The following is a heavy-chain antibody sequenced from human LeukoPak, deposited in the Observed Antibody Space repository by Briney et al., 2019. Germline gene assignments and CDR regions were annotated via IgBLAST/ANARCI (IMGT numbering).Heavy chain of an antibody. CDR1: GGSISSYY. CDR2: IYTSGST. CDR3: ARDFRVRGLYYYYMDV. Sequence: SETLSLTCTVSGGSISSYYWSWTRQPAGKGLEWIGRIYTSGSTNYNPSLKSRVTMSVDTSKNQFSLKLSSVTAADTAVYYCARDFRVRGLYYYYMDVWGKGTTVTVSS. V-gene: IGHV4-4*07. D-gene: IGHD3-10*01. J-gene: IGHJ6*03.